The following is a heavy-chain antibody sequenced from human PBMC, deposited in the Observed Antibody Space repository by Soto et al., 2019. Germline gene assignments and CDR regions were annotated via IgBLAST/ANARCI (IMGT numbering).Heavy chain of an antibody. V-gene: IGHV3-15*01. CDR1: GFNFNNAW. J-gene: IGHJ4*02. D-gene: IGHD3-10*01. Sequence: EVQLVESGGGLVKPGGSLRLSCAASGFNFNNAWMSWVRQAPGKGLEWLGRSKSVPDGGKTEYAAPVKDRITISREDSQTILYLLLARLPTEDSATSFCTTAPNYFGSASSVRDYWGLGTLVTVSS. CDR3: TTAPNYFGSASSVRDY. CDR2: SKSVPDGGKT.